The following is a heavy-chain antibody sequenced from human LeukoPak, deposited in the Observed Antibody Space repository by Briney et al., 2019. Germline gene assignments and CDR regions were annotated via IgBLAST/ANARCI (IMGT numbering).Heavy chain of an antibody. J-gene: IGHJ4*02. CDR3: AREGAIEAAGKIPFDY. CDR1: GYTFTSYY. D-gene: IGHD6-13*01. CDR2: INPSGGST. V-gene: IGHV1-46*01. Sequence: ASVKVSCKASGYTFTSYYMHWVRQAPGQGLEWMGIINPSGGSTSYAQKFQGRVTMTRDTSTSTVYMELSSLRSEDTAVYYCAREGAIEAAGKIPFDYWGQGTLVTVSS.